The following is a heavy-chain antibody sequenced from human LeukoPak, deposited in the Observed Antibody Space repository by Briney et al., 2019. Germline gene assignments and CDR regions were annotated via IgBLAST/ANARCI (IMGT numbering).Heavy chain of an antibody. Sequence: GGSLRLSCAASGFTFSSYSMNWVRQAPGKGLEWVSSISSSSSYIYYADSVKGRFTISRDNAKNSLYLQMNSLRAEDTAVYYCARRLSGWPEKYYYGMDVWGQGTTVTVSS. CDR2: ISSSSSYI. D-gene: IGHD1-26*01. J-gene: IGHJ6*02. V-gene: IGHV3-21*01. CDR1: GFTFSSYS. CDR3: ARRLSGWPEKYYYGMDV.